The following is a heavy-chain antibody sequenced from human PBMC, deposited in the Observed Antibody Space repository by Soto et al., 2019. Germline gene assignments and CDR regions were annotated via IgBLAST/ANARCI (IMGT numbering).Heavy chain of an antibody. D-gene: IGHD5-18*01. J-gene: IGHJ6*02. CDR1: GFTFSSYD. Sequence: EVQLVESGGGLVQPGGSLRLSCAASGFTFSSYDMHWVRQATGKGLEWVSAIGTAGDTYYPGSVKGRFTISRENAKNSLYLQMNCLRAGHTAVYYCARVGYSYGYRGVIGGVDVWGQGTTVTVSS. CDR2: IGTAGDT. V-gene: IGHV3-13*01. CDR3: ARVGYSYGYRGVIGGVDV.